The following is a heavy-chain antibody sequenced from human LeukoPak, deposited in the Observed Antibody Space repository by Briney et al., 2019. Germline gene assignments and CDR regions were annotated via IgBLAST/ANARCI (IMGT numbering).Heavy chain of an antibody. V-gene: IGHV3-48*01. Sequence: EGSLRLSCAASGFTFSSYSMNWVRQAPGKGLEWVSYISSSSSTIYYADSVKGRFTISRENAKNSLYLQMNSLRAEDTAVYYCARDKSGLRGYDKYYFDYWGQGTLVTVSS. J-gene: IGHJ4*02. CDR1: GFTFSSYS. D-gene: IGHD5-12*01. CDR3: ARDKSGLRGYDKYYFDY. CDR2: ISSSSSTI.